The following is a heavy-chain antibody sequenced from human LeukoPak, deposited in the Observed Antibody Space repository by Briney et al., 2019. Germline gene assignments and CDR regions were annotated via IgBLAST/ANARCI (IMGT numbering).Heavy chain of an antibody. J-gene: IGHJ4*02. D-gene: IGHD1-14*01. CDR1: GFAVGSNY. V-gene: IGHV3-53*01. CDR3: ARRPGN. Sequence: PGGSLRLSCVASGFAVGSNYMSWVRQAPGKGLEWVSLIYSGGAIRYADSEKGRFTISRDSSKNTLFLQMNDLTVEDTARYYCARRPGNWGQGILVTVSS. CDR2: IYSGGAI.